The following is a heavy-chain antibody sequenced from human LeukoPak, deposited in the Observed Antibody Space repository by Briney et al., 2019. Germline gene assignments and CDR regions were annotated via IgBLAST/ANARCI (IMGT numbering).Heavy chain of an antibody. J-gene: IGHJ5*02. CDR3: ARDARSSDSDSSGYIVRASNWFDP. V-gene: IGHV4-31*03. CDR2: IYYSGST. D-gene: IGHD3-22*01. Sequence: SETLSLTCTVSGGSISSGGYYWSWIRQHPGKGLEWIGYIYYSGSTYYNPSLKSRVTISVDTSKNQFSLKLSSVTAADTAVYYCARDARSSDSDSSGYIVRASNWFDPWGQGTLVTVSS. CDR1: GGSISSGGYY.